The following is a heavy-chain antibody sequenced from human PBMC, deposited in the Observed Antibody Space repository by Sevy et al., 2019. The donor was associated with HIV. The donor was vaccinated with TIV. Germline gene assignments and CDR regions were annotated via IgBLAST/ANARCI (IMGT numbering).Heavy chain of an antibody. CDR1: GFTVSSNY. Sequence: GGSLRLSCAASGFTVSSNYMSWVRQAPGKGLEWVSVIYSGGSTYYAASVKGRFTISRDNSKNTLYLQMNSLRAEDTAVYYCARDRDGYNYYYGMDVWGQGTTVTVSS. CDR2: IYSGGST. V-gene: IGHV3-66*01. J-gene: IGHJ6*02. CDR3: ARDRDGYNYYYGMDV.